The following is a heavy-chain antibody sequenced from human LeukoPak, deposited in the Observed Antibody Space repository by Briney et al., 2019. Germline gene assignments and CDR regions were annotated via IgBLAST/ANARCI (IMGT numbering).Heavy chain of an antibody. D-gene: IGHD5-18*01. V-gene: IGHV1-18*01. CDR2: ISAYNGNT. J-gene: IGHJ4*02. CDR1: GYTFTSYG. Sequence: ASVKVSCKASGYTFTSYGISWVRQAPGQGLEWMGWISAYNGNTNYAQKLQGRVTMTTDTSTGTTYMELRSLRSDDTAVYYCARDFGLVRYSYGSIYYFDYWGQGTLVTVSS. CDR3: ARDFGLVRYSYGSIYYFDY.